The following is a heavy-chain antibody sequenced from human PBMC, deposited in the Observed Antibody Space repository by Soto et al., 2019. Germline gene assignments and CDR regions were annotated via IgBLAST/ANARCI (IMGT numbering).Heavy chain of an antibody. J-gene: IGHJ3*02. CDR3: AGSRRIQLWLPDAFDI. CDR1: GGSISSYY. Sequence: QVQLQESGPGLVKPSETLSLTCTVSGGSISSYYWSWIRQPPGKGLEWIGYIYYSGSTNYNPSLKSRVTISVDTSKNQFSLKLSSVTAADTAVYYCAGSRRIQLWLPDAFDIWGQGTMVTVSS. V-gene: IGHV4-59*01. CDR2: IYYSGST. D-gene: IGHD5-18*01.